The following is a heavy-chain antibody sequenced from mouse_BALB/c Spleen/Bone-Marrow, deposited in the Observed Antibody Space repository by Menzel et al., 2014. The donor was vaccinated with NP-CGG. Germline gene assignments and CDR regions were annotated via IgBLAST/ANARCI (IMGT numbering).Heavy chain of an antibody. J-gene: IGHJ2*01. CDR3: ARGIRNYFDY. CDR1: GYTFSNYW. V-gene: IGHV1-9*01. Sequence: QVQLQQPGAELMKPGASVKISCKATGYTFSNYWIEWVKQRPGHGLEWIGEIXPGSGSSQYNEKFKGKATFTADTSSNTAYMQLSSLTSEDSAVYYCARGIRNYFDYWGQGTTLTVSS. D-gene: IGHD3-2*02. CDR2: IXPGSGSS.